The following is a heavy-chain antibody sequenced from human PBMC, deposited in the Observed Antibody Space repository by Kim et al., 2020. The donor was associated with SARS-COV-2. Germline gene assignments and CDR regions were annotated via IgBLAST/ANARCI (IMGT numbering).Heavy chain of an antibody. J-gene: IGHJ4*02. CDR3: ARGAGWFGDRNDY. Sequence: SETLSLTCAVYGGSFSGYYWSWIRQPAGKGLEWIGEITNSGSTNYNPSLKSRVTISVDTSKNQFSLKLSSVTAADTAVYYCARGAGWFGDRNDYWCQGTLVTVSS. CDR2: ITNSGST. CDR1: GGSFSGYY. D-gene: IGHD3-3*01. V-gene: IGHV4-34*01.